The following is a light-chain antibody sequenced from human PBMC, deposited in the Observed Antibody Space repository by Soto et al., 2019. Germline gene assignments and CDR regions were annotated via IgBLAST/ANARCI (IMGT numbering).Light chain of an antibody. V-gene: IGKV3-15*01. CDR1: QTVSSK. J-gene: IGKJ1*01. CDR3: QQYNNWPPA. Sequence: EIVMTQSPATLSVSPGERATLSCRASQTVSSKLAWYQLKPGQDPTLLIYGASTRATDIPARFSGSGSGTDFALTIGSLQSEDFAVYYCQQYNNWPPAFGQGTTVE. CDR2: GAS.